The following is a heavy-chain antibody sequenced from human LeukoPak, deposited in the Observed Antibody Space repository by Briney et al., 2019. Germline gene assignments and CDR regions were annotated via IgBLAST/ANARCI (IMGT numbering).Heavy chain of an antibody. Sequence: PSETLSLTCTVSGGSISRGGYYWSWIRQHPGKGLEWIGNVYYSGSTYYNPSLKSRVTISVDTSKNQFSLKLSSVTAADTAVYYCARPYNSGWKGGFDYWGQGTLVTVSS. J-gene: IGHJ4*02. D-gene: IGHD6-19*01. CDR1: GGSISRGGYY. CDR3: ARPYNSGWKGGFDY. V-gene: IGHV4-31*03. CDR2: VYYSGST.